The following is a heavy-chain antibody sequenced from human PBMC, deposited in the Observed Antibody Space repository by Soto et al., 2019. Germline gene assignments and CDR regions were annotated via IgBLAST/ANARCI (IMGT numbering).Heavy chain of an antibody. CDR1: AFTFSAYS. D-gene: IGHD2-8*01. CDR3: AREPVTTKWFFDN. J-gene: IGHJ4*02. Sequence: QVQVKESGGGVVQPGGSLRLSCATSAFTFSAYSMHWFRQAPGKGLEWVAVISSDGGITIYADSVKGRFTIYRDKSKNTLHLQMNSLRLEDTALYYCAREPVTTKWFFDNWGQGILVVVSS. CDR2: ISSDGGIT. V-gene: IGHV3-30*14.